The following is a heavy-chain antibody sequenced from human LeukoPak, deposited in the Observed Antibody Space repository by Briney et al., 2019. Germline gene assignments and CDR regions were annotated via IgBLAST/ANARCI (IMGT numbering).Heavy chain of an antibody. CDR2: ISGTGGTT. V-gene: IGHV3-23*01. CDR3: ARRLAVTGRYYFDY. Sequence: GGSLRLSCEASGFTFPNYAMAWVRQAPGKGLEWVSGISGTGGTTYYADSVRGRFTISRDNPKNTLYLQMNSLRTEDTAVYYCARRLAVTGRYYFDYWGQGTLVTVSS. D-gene: IGHD6-19*01. CDR1: GFTFPNYA. J-gene: IGHJ4*02.